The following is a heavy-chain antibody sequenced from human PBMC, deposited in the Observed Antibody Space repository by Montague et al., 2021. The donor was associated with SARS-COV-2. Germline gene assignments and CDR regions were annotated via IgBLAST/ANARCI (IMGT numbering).Heavy chain of an antibody. CDR1: GFTFSDSP. D-gene: IGHD2-2*01. Sequence: SLRLSCAASGFTFSDSPIHWVRQASGKGLEWLGHIRNKDNSYATSYAASVEGRFTISRGASWDTAYLEMNSLKTENTAVYYCTRPVKDRYCSRSTCSSTFYHLDVWSQGTTVTVTS. V-gene: IGHV3-73*01. CDR2: IRNKDNSYAT. CDR3: TRPVKDRYCSRSTCSSTFYHLDV. J-gene: IGHJ6*02.